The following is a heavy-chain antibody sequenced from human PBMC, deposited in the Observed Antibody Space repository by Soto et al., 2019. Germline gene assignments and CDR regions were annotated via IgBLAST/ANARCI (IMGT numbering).Heavy chain of an antibody. V-gene: IGHV3-7*01. Sequence: GGSLRLSCAASGFTFSSYWMSWVRQAPGKGLEWVANIKQDGSEKYYVDSVKGRFTISRDNAKNSLYLQMNSLRAEDTAVYYCARADRLSLYSSSWYSLYQFYYYYYYYMDVWGKGTTVTVSS. CDR2: IKQDGSEK. D-gene: IGHD6-13*01. CDR1: GFTFSSYW. J-gene: IGHJ6*03. CDR3: ARADRLSLYSSSWYSLYQFYYYYYYYMDV.